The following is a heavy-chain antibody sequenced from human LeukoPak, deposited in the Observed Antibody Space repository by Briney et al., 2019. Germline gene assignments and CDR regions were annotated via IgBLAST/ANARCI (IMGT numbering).Heavy chain of an antibody. CDR1: GFTFSTNA. J-gene: IGHJ4*02. Sequence: GGSLRLSCAASGFTFSTNAMTWVRQAPGKGLEWVSVISGSGVSTYYADSVKGRFTISRDNAQASLYLQMISLRADDTAVYYCARVSGRLERQSDLDYWGQGTLVIVSS. D-gene: IGHD1-1*01. V-gene: IGHV3-23*01. CDR2: ISGSGVST. CDR3: ARVSGRLERQSDLDY.